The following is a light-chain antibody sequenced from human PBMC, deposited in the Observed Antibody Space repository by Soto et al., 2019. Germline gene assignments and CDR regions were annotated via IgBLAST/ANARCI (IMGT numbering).Light chain of an antibody. CDR1: GGSIANNY. J-gene: IGLJ3*02. V-gene: IGLV6-57*04. Sequence: NFMLTQPHSVSESPGKTVTISCTRSGGSIANNYVQWYQQRPGSAPTPVIFQDNERPSGVPDRFSGSIDSSSNSASLTISGLMTEDEADYYCHSYDSSAHWVFGGGTKVTGL. CDR2: QDN. CDR3: HSYDSSAHWV.